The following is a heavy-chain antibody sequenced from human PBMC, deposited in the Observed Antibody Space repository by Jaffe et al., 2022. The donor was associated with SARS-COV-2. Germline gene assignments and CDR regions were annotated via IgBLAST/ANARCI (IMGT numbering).Heavy chain of an antibody. D-gene: IGHD3-3*02. CDR3: VKGDRDAYILRAFDV. Sequence: EVQLVESGGGLVQPGRSLRLSCAASGFTFDDYIMHWVRQAPGRGLEWVAGISWNTATIGYADSVKGRFTISRDNAKDSLYLHMNSLRAEDTALYYCVKGDRDAYILRAFDVWGQGTMVTVSS. CDR2: ISWNTATI. CDR1: GFTFDDYI. V-gene: IGHV3-9*01. J-gene: IGHJ3*01.